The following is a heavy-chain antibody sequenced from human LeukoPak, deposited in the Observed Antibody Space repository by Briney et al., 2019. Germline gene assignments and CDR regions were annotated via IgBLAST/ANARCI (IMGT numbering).Heavy chain of an antibody. CDR3: VRSSLWFGEPDYYYYYMDV. CDR2: ISSSSYI. Sequence: PGGSLRLSCAASGFTFSSYSINWVRQAPGKGLEWVSSISSSSYIYYADSVKGRFTISRDNAKNSLYLQMNSLRAEDTAVYYCVRSSLWFGEPDYYYYYMDVWGKGTTVTISS. V-gene: IGHV3-21*01. J-gene: IGHJ6*03. D-gene: IGHD3-10*01. CDR1: GFTFSSYS.